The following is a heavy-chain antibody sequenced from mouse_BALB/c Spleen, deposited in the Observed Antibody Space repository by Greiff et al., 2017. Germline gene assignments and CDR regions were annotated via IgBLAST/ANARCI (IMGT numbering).Heavy chain of an antibody. CDR2: ISYSGST. V-gene: IGHV3-2*02. J-gene: IGHJ1*01. CDR1: GYSITSDYA. D-gene: IGHD1-1*01. Sequence: EVKLQESGPGLVKPSQSLSLTCTVTGYSITSDYAWNWIRQFPGNTLEWMGYISYSGSTSYNPSLKSRISITRDTSKNQFFLQLNSVTTEDTATYYCARGGNYYYGSSDWYFDVWGAGTTVTVSS. CDR3: ARGGNYYYGSSDWYFDV.